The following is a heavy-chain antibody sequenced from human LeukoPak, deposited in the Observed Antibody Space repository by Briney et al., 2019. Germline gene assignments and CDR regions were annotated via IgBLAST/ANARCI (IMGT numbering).Heavy chain of an antibody. CDR2: IYTSGST. J-gene: IGHJ4*02. CDR1: GGSISSYY. Sequence: SETLSLTCTVSGGSISSYYWSWIRQPAGKGLEWIGRIYTSGSTNYNPSLKSRVTMSVDTSKNQFSLKLSSVTAAHTAVYYCARGRQSLYYYDSSGYEDGFDYWGQGTLVTVSS. V-gene: IGHV4-4*07. CDR3: ARGRQSLYYYDSSGYEDGFDY. D-gene: IGHD3-22*01.